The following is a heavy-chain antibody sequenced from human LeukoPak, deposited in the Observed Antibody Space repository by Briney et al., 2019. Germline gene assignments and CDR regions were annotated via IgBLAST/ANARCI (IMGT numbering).Heavy chain of an antibody. CDR3: TCYDYSAEYFQH. Sequence: PGRSLRLSCTAPGFTLGVYAMCWVCQAPGKGLEWVGFIRSKAYGGTTKYAASVKGRFTISRDDSESIAYLQMNSLKTEDTVVYYCTCYDYSAEYFQHWGQGTLVTVSS. D-gene: IGHD2-2*01. V-gene: IGHV3-49*04. CDR1: GFTLGVYA. J-gene: IGHJ1*01. CDR2: IRSKAYGGTT.